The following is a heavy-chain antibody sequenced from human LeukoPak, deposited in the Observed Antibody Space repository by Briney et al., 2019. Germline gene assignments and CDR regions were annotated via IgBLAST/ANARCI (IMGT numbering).Heavy chain of an antibody. Sequence: PGGSLRLSCAASGFSFSSYAMTWARQAPVKGLEWVSAISGDGTRTYYADSVKGRFTISRDNSKNTLYLEMSSLRVEDTAIYYCAKWPAGAMDYFDYWGQGTLVTVSS. CDR1: GFSFSSYA. J-gene: IGHJ4*02. D-gene: IGHD3-10*01. V-gene: IGHV3-23*01. CDR3: AKWPAGAMDYFDY. CDR2: ISGDGTRT.